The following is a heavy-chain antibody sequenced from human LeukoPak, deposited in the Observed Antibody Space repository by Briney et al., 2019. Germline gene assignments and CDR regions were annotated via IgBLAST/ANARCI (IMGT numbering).Heavy chain of an antibody. CDR3: ARALRYDDSSGYYAY. V-gene: IGHV1-2*02. CDR2: INYNSGAT. J-gene: IGHJ4*02. D-gene: IGHD3-22*01. CDR1: GCTFSGYY. Sequence: GASVKVSCKGSGCTFSGYYMHWVRQAPGQGLEWMGWINYNSGATNYAQALQGRVTMTRDTSITIFYMELSSLRSDDTAVYYCARALRYDDSSGYYAYWGQGTLVTVSS.